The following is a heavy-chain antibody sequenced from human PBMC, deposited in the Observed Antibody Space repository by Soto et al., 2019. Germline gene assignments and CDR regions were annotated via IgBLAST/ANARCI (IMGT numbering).Heavy chain of an antibody. D-gene: IGHD3-16*02. J-gene: IGHJ4*02. CDR1: GYTFTSYY. CDR2: INPSGGST. CDR3: ARDPYDYIWGSYREYYFDY. Sequence: ASVKVSCKASGYTFTSYYMHWVRQAPGQGLEWMGIINPSGGSTSYAQKFQGRVTMTRDTSTSTVYMELSSLRSEDTAVYYCARDPYDYIWGSYREYYFDYWGQGTLVTVS. V-gene: IGHV1-46*03.